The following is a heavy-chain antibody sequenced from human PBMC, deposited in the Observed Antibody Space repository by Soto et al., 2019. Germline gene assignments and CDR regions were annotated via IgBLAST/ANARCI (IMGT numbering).Heavy chain of an antibody. J-gene: IGHJ6*02. CDR1: GFTFNTYH. D-gene: IGHD4-17*01. CDR2: IHSGGSRI. V-gene: IGHV3-48*03. CDR3: ARDGTSETTTYHYAMDV. Sequence: EVQLVESGGGLVQPGGSLILSCAASGFTFNTYHMNWVRQAPGKGLEWVSYIHSGGSRIYYADSVKGRFTISRDNSKNSLVLQMNSLRAEVTAVYYGARDGTSETTTYHYAMDVWGQGTTVTVSS.